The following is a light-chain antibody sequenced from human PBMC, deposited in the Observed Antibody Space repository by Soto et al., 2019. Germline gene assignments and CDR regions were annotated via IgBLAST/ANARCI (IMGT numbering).Light chain of an antibody. J-gene: IGKJ1*01. CDR1: QSVSNN. CDR3: QQYNNWWT. V-gene: IGKV3-15*01. Sequence: EIVMTQSPATLSVSPGERATLSCRASQSVSNNLAWYQKKPGQAPRLLIYGASTSATGIPARFSGSGAGTEFTLTISILQSEDFAFYYCQQYNNWWTFGQGTRVEIK. CDR2: GAS.